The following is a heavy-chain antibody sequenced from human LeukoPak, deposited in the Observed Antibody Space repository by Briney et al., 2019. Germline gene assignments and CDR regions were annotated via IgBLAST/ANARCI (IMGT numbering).Heavy chain of an antibody. CDR3: ARGSGYYDSSGQTWFDP. Sequence: SETLSLTCAVYGGSFSGYYRSWIRQPPGKGLEWIGEINHSGSTNYNPSLKSRVTISVDTSKNQFSLKLSSVTAADTAVYYCARGSGYYDSSGQTWFDPWGQGTLVTVSS. J-gene: IGHJ5*02. CDR2: INHSGST. D-gene: IGHD3-22*01. V-gene: IGHV4-34*01. CDR1: GGSFSGYY.